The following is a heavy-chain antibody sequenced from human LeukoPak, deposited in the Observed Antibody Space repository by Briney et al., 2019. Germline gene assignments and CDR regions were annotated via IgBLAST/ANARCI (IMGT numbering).Heavy chain of an antibody. V-gene: IGHV3-48*01. D-gene: IGHD6-19*01. CDR1: GFTFSSYS. CDR2: IGSSSSRATI. CDR3: ARDHISVAGPFDP. J-gene: IGHJ5*02. Sequence: GGSVRLSCAASGFTFSSYSMSWVRQAPGKGLEWISYIGSSSSRATIFYADSVRGRFTISRDYDRNLLYLQMNSLRAEDTAVYYCARDHISVAGPFDPWGQGTLVTVSS.